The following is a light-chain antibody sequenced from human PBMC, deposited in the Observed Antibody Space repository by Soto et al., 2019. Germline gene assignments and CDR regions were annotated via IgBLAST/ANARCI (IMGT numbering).Light chain of an antibody. Sequence: VLTQSPATLSLSPGERATLSCRASLNVNSYLAWYQQKPGQAPRLLIYDASNRAAGIPARFSGSGSGTDFTLTISRLEPEDFAVFFCQQYGTSEIIFGQGTRLEIK. J-gene: IGKJ5*01. V-gene: IGKV3-11*01. CDR3: QQYGTSEII. CDR2: DAS. CDR1: LNVNSY.